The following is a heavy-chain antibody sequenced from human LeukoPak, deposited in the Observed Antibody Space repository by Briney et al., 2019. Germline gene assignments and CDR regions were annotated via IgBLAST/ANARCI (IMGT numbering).Heavy chain of an antibody. V-gene: IGHV3-23*01. CDR2: ISGSGSST. J-gene: IGHJ4*02. Sequence: GGSLRLSCAASGFTFSSYAMSWVRQAPGKGLEWVSAISGSGSSTYYVDSVKGRFTISRDNSKNTLYLQMNSLRAEDTAIYYCAKDVVATARPYYFDYWGQGILVTVSS. CDR1: GFTFSSYA. D-gene: IGHD6-6*01. CDR3: AKDVVATARPYYFDY.